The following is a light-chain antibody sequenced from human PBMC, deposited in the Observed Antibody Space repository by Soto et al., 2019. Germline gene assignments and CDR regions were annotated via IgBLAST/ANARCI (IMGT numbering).Light chain of an antibody. CDR2: PTS. CDR1: HNIGNY. CDR3: GQGYTTPA. J-gene: IGKJ1*01. V-gene: IGKV1-39*01. Sequence: DIQMTQSPSSLSASIGDRVTITCRASHNIGNYVNWYQQKPGKAPKVLIYPTSKLHNGVPSRFSGGESGTDFNLTISRWESDDFATLYCGQGYTTPAFGQGTKVEL.